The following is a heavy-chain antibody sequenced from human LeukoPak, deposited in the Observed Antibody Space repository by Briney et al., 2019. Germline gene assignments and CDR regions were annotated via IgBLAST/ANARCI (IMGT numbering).Heavy chain of an antibody. CDR3: AKETQLTVSALFDY. CDR2: ISGSGGST. CDR1: GFTFNNYA. D-gene: IGHD1-1*01. Sequence: GGSLRLSCAASGFTFNNYAMSWVRQAPGKGLEWVSAISGSGGSTFYADSVKGRFTISRDSSKNTLFLQVNSLRAEDTAAYYCAKETQLTVSALFDYWGQGTLVTVSS. V-gene: IGHV3-23*01. J-gene: IGHJ4*02.